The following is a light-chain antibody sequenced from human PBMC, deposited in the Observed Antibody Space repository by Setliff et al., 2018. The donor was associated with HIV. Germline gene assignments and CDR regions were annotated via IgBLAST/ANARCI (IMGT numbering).Light chain of an antibody. CDR2: RNK. J-gene: IGLJ1*01. Sequence: QSVLTQPPSASGTPGQRVTISCSGSTSSIGSNNVVWYYQLPGTAPKLLIYRNKLRPSGVPDRFSGSKSGTSASLAISGPQPADEGDYYCATWDENLNAPVFGSGTKVTVL. V-gene: IGLV1-44*01. CDR1: TSSIGSNN. CDR3: ATWDENLNAPV.